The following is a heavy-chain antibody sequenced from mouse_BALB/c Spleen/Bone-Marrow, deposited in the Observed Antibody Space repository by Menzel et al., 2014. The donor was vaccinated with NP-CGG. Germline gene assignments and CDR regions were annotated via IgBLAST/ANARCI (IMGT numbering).Heavy chain of an antibody. CDR2: INPYNDGT. D-gene: IGHD2-10*02. J-gene: IGHJ4*01. CDR1: GYTFTSYV. V-gene: IGHV1-14*01. CDR3: ARGGYGNVYYAMDY. Sequence: LVESGPELVKPGDSVKMSCKASGYTFTSYVMHWVKQKPGQGLEWIGYINPYNDGTKYNEKFKGKATLTSDKSSSTAYMELSSLTSEDSAVYYCARGGYGNVYYAMDYWGQGTSVTVSS.